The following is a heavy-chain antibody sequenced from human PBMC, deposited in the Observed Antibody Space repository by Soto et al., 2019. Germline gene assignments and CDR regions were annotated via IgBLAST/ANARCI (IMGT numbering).Heavy chain of an antibody. CDR3: ARSGPGGYIDY. CDR2: TYYSGST. D-gene: IGHD3-22*01. V-gene: IGHV4-59*12. J-gene: IGHJ4*02. CDR1: GGSLSSYY. Sequence: SETLSLTCSVSGGSLSSYYWSWIRQPPGKGLECIGYTYYSGSTKYNPSLKSRVTISVDTSKNQFSLQLNSVTPEDTAVYYCARSGPGGYIDYWGQGTLVTVSS.